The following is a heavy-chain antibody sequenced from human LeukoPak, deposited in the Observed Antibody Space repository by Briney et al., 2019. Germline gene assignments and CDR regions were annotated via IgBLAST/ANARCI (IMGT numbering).Heavy chain of an antibody. CDR2: IRYDGSNK. CDR1: GFTFSSYG. Sequence: GGSLRLSCAASGFTFSSYGMHWVRQAPGKGLEWVAFIRYDGSNKYYADSVKGRFTISRNNSKNTLYLQMNSLRAEDTAVYYCAKERDTAMVTIDYWGQGTLVTVSS. D-gene: IGHD5-18*01. J-gene: IGHJ4*02. V-gene: IGHV3-30*02. CDR3: AKERDTAMVTIDY.